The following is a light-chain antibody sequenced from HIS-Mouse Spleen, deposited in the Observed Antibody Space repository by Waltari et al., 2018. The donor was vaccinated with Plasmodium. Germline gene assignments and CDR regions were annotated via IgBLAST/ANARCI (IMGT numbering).Light chain of an antibody. J-gene: IGLJ2*01. V-gene: IGLV2-23*03. Sequence: QSALTQPASVSGSPGQSITISCTGTCSDVGSYTLVPWYQPHPGKAPKLRIYEGSKRPSVVVHRSCGSKAGNTASLTISGLQAEDEADYYCCSYAGSSTFVVFGGGTKLTVL. CDR2: EGS. CDR1: CSDVGSYTL. CDR3: CSYAGSSTFVV.